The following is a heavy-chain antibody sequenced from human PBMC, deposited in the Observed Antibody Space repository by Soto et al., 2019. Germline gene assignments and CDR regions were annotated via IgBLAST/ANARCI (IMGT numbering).Heavy chain of an antibody. V-gene: IGHV3-48*02. CDR2: ISSSSSTI. J-gene: IGHJ1*01. CDR3: ARDPTATVVTPEYFQH. Sequence: GSLRLSCAASGFTFSSYSMNWVRQAPGKGLEWVSYISSSSSTIYYADSVKGRFTISRDNAKNSLYLQMNSLRDEDTAVYYCARDPTATVVTPEYFQHWGQGTLVTVSS. D-gene: IGHD4-17*01. CDR1: GFTFSSYS.